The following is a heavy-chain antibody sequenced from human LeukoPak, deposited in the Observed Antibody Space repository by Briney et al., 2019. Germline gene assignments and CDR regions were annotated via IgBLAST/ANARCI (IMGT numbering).Heavy chain of an antibody. CDR3: ARVIRVSSWYTGIDY. CDR1: GYTFTSYG. CDR2: ISAYNGNT. D-gene: IGHD6-13*01. Sequence: ASVKVSCKASGYTFTSYGISWVRQAPGQGPEWMGWISAYNGNTNYAQKLQGRVTMTTDTSTSTAYMELRSLRSDDTAVYYCARVIRVSSWYTGIDYWGQGTLVTVSS. J-gene: IGHJ4*02. V-gene: IGHV1-18*01.